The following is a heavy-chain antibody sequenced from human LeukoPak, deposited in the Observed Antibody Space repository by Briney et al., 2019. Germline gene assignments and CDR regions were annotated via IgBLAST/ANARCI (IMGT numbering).Heavy chain of an antibody. CDR3: ARDRGRGWFDP. V-gene: IGHV4-39*07. Sequence: PSETLSLTCTVSGGSISSSSYYWGWIRQPPGEGLEWIGSIYYSGSTYYNPSLKSRVTISVDTSKNQFSLKLSSVTAADTAVYYCARDRGRGWFDPWGQGTLVTVSS. CDR2: IYYSGST. D-gene: IGHD3-10*01. J-gene: IGHJ5*02. CDR1: GGSISSSSYY.